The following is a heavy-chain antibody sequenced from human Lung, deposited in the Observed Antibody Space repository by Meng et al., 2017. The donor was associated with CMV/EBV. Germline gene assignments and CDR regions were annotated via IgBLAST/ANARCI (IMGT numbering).Heavy chain of an antibody. CDR1: GYSFTSYW. D-gene: IGHD2-2*02. J-gene: IGHJ3*02. Sequence: GGPLRLXCKGSGYSFTSYWIGWVRQMPGKGLEWMGIIYPGDSDTRYSPSFQGQVTISADKSISTAYLQWSSLKASDTAMYYCARQLYCSSTSCYTNAFDIWXQGTMVTVSS. CDR2: IYPGDSDT. V-gene: IGHV5-51*01. CDR3: ARQLYCSSTSCYTNAFDI.